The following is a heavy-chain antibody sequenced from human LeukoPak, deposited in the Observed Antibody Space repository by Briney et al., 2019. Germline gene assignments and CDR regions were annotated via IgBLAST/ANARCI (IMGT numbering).Heavy chain of an antibody. CDR1: GYTFTNYY. D-gene: IGHD4-17*01. CDR3: ARYNGDLTGGFDY. CDR2: INPAGGST. J-gene: IGHJ4*02. Sequence: ASVKVSCKASGYTFTNYYIHWVRQAPGQGLEWMGIINPAGGSTGYAQKFQGRITMTRDTSTSTVYMELSSLRSEDTAVYYCARYNGDLTGGFDYWGQGTLVTVSS. V-gene: IGHV1-46*01.